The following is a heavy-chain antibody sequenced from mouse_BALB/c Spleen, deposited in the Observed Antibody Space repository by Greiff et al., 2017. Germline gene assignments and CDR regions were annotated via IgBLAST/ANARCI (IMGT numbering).Heavy chain of an antibody. CDR2: ISNGGGST. CDR3: ARAGGNYNAMDY. J-gene: IGHJ4*01. D-gene: IGHD1-1*02. CDR1: GFTFSSYT. V-gene: IGHV5-12-2*01. Sequence: EVKLVESGGGLVQPGGSLKLSCAASGFTFSSYTMSWVRQTPEKRLEWVAYISNGGGSTYYPDTVKGRFTISRDNAKNTLYLQMSSLKSEDTAMYYCARAGGNYNAMDYWGQGTSVTVSS.